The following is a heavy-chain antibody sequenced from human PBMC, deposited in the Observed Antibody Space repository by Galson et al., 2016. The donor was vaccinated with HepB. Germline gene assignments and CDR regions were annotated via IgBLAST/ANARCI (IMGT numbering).Heavy chain of an antibody. D-gene: IGHD2-21*01. Sequence: SLRLSCAASGFAFRNSGFHWVRQAPGKGLEWLGRSRNKARSYTTEYAASLKGRFTISRDESRNSLYLQMNSLKIEDTAVYYCARTSYLGIWDPFDSWGQGALVTVSS. V-gene: IGHV3-72*01. J-gene: IGHJ4*02. CDR3: ARTSYLGIWDPFDS. CDR2: SRNKARSYTT. CDR1: GFAFRNSG.